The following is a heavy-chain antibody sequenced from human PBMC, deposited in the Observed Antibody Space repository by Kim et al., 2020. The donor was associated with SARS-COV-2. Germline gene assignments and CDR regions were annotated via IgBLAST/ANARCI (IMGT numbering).Heavy chain of an antibody. Sequence: GGSLRLSCAASGFTFSSYSMNWVRQAPGKGLEWVSSISSSSSYIYYADSVKGRFTISRDNAKNSLYLQMNSLRAEDTAVYYCARGAKAHGSGRRFYFDYWGQRTLVTVSS. V-gene: IGHV3-21*01. CDR1: GFTFSSYS. CDR3: ARGAKAHGSGRRFYFDY. D-gene: IGHD3-10*01. J-gene: IGHJ4*02. CDR2: ISSSSSYI.